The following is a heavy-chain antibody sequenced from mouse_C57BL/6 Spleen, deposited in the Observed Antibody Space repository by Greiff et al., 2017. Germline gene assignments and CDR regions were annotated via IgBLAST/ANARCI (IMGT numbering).Heavy chain of an antibody. V-gene: IGHV1-80*01. CDR2: IYPGDGDT. CDR1: GYAFSSYW. J-gene: IGHJ1*03. Sequence: QVQLKQSGAELVKPGASVKISCKASGYAFSSYWMNWVKQRPGKGLEWIGQIYPGDGDTNYNGKFKGKATLTADKSSSTAYMQLSSLTSEDSAVYFCASYYYGSSYRYFDVWGTGTTVTVSS. CDR3: ASYYYGSSYRYFDV. D-gene: IGHD1-1*01.